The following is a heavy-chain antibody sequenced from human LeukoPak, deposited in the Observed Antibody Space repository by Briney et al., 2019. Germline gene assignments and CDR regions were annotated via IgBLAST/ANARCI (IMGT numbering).Heavy chain of an antibody. CDR2: IYYSGSA. Sequence: SETLSFTCTVSGGSITSYYWSWIRQPPGKGLEWIGYIYYSGSANYNPSLKSRVTISVDTSKNQFSLKLSSVTAADTAVYYCARHPLNWFDPWGQGTLVTVSS. J-gene: IGHJ5*02. CDR1: GGSITSYY. V-gene: IGHV4-59*08. CDR3: ARHPLNWFDP.